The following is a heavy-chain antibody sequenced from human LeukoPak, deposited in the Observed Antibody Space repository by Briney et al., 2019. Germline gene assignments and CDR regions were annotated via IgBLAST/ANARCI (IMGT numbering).Heavy chain of an antibody. CDR3: TTALWYCSSTSCYYYFDY. D-gene: IGHD2-2*01. J-gene: IGHJ4*02. CDR1: GFTFSNAW. CDR2: IKSKTDGGTT. Sequence: GGSLRLSGAASGFTFSNAWMSWVRQAPGKGLEWVGRIKSKTDGGTTDYAAPVKGRFTISRDDSKNTLCLQMNSLKTEDTAVYYCTTALWYCSSTSCYYYFDYWGQGTLVTVSS. V-gene: IGHV3-15*01.